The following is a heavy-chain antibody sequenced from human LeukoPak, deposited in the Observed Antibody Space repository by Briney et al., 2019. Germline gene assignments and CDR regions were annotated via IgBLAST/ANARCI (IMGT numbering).Heavy chain of an antibody. CDR3: ARDFYDSSGYYRRGDAFDI. CDR2: IYYSGST. Sequence: PSETLSLTCTVSGVSISSSSSYWGWIRQPPGKGLEWIGRIYYSGSTYYNPSLKSRVTMSVDTSKNQFSLKLSSVTAADTAVYYCARDFYDSSGYYRRGDAFDIWGQGTMVTVSS. V-gene: IGHV4-39*07. D-gene: IGHD3-22*01. J-gene: IGHJ3*02. CDR1: GVSISSSSSY.